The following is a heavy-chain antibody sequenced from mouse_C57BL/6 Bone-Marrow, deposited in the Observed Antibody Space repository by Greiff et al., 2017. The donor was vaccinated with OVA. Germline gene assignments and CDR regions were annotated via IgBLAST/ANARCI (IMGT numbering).Heavy chain of an antibody. CDR3: ARGSGNYDDY. V-gene: IGHV1-76*01. CDR2: IYPGSGNT. Sequence: VQLQESGAELVRPGASVKLSCKASGYTFTDYYINWVKQRPGQGLEWIARIYPGSGNTYYNEKFKGKATLTAEKSSSTAYMQLSSLTSEDSAVYFCARGSGNYDDYWGQGTTLTVSS. CDR1: GYTFTDYY. D-gene: IGHD1-3*01. J-gene: IGHJ2*01.